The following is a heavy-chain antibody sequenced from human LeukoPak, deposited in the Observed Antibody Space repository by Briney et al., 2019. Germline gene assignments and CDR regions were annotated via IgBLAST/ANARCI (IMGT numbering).Heavy chain of an antibody. Sequence: GGSLRLSCAASGFTFSDYYMSWIRQAPGKGLEWVGRIKSKTDGGTTDYAAPVKGRFTISRDDSKNTLYLQMNSLKTEDTAVYYCTTENYGDYTLDYWGQGTLVTVSS. CDR1: GFTFSDYY. J-gene: IGHJ4*02. D-gene: IGHD4-17*01. CDR3: TTENYGDYTLDY. V-gene: IGHV3-15*01. CDR2: IKSKTDGGTT.